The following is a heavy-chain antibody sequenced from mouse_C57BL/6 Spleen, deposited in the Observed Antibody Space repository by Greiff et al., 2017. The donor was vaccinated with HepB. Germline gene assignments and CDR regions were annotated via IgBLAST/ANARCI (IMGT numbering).Heavy chain of an antibody. J-gene: IGHJ2*01. D-gene: IGHD1-1*01. CDR3: ASSSPYYFDY. CDR1: GFTFSDYG. CDR2: ISSGSSTI. Sequence: EVKLVESGGGLVKPGGSLKLSCAASGFTFSDYGMHWVRQAPEKGLEWVAYISSGSSTIYYADTVKGRFTISRDNAKNTLFLQMTRLRSEDTAMYYCASSSPYYFDYWGQGTTLTVSS. V-gene: IGHV5-17*01.